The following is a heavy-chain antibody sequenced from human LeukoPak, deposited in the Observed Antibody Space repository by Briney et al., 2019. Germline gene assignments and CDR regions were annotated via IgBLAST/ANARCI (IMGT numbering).Heavy chain of an antibody. V-gene: IGHV3-30*03. D-gene: IGHD3-16*01. CDR1: GFTFSSYG. J-gene: IGHJ4*02. CDR3: ARDLSWGSYTS. CDR2: ISYDGSNK. Sequence: GGSLRLSCAASGFTFSSYGMHWVRQAPGKGLEWVAVISYDGSNKYYADSVKGRFTISRDNSKNTLYLQMNSLRAEDTAVYYCARDLSWGSYTSWGQGTLVTVSS.